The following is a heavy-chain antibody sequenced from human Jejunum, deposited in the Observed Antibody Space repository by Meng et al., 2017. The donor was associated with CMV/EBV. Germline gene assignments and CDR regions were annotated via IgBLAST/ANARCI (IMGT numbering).Heavy chain of an antibody. CDR2: ISGDSGTI. Sequence: CAASGFTVSSYSMNWVRQAPGKGLGWVSYISGDSGTIYYADSVKGRFTISRDNAKSSLYLQMNTLRAEDAAVYYCARGKDWTYFDYWGQGTLVTVSS. D-gene: IGHD3/OR15-3a*01. J-gene: IGHJ4*02. CDR3: ARGKDWTYFDY. CDR1: GFTVSSYS. V-gene: IGHV3-48*04.